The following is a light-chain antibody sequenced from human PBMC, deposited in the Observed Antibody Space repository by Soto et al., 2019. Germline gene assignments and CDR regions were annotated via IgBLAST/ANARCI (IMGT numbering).Light chain of an antibody. CDR3: QQYYSYHTWT. V-gene: IGKV1-8*01. CDR1: QGISSY. Sequence: AIRMTQSPSSLSASTGDRVTITCRASQGISSYLAWYQQKPGKAPKLLIYAASTLQSGVPSRFSGGGSGTDFTLTISCLQSEDFATYYCQQYYSYHTWTFGQGTKVDIK. CDR2: AAS. J-gene: IGKJ1*01.